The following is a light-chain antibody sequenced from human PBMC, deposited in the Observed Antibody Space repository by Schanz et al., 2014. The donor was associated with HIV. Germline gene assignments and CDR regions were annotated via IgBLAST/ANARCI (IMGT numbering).Light chain of an antibody. CDR2: RND. V-gene: IGLV1-47*01. J-gene: IGLJ2*01. Sequence: QSVLTHPPSASGTPGQRVTISCSGSSSNIGSNYVYWYQQLPGTAPKLLIYRNDQRPSGVPDRFSGSKSGTSASLAITGLQAEDEADYYCQSYDNRLSVVVFGGGTKLTVL. CDR1: SSNIGSNY. CDR3: QSYDNRLSVVV.